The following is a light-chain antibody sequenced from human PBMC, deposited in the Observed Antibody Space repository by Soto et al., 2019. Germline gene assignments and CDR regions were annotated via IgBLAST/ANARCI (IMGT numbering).Light chain of an antibody. CDR2: SNN. CDR3: AAWDDRVYF. CDR1: SSNIGSNT. J-gene: IGLJ1*01. V-gene: IGLV1-44*01. Sequence: SVLTQPPSASGSRGQMVTISCSGSSSNIGSNTVNWYQQLPGTAPKLLIYSNNQRPSGVPDRFSGSKSGTSASLAISGLQSEDEADYYCAAWDDRVYFFGTGTKVTVL.